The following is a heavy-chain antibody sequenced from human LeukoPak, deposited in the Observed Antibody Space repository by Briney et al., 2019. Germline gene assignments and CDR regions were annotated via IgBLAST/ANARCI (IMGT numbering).Heavy chain of an antibody. Sequence: GASVKVSCKVSGYTLTGLSMHWVRQAPGKGLEWMGGFDPEDGETIYAQKFQGRVTMTEDTSTDTAYMELSSLRFEDTAVYYCATLYCSSTSCYKGFDYWGQGTLVTVSS. CDR1: GYTLTGLS. J-gene: IGHJ4*02. CDR2: FDPEDGET. CDR3: ATLYCSSTSCYKGFDY. V-gene: IGHV1-24*01. D-gene: IGHD2-2*02.